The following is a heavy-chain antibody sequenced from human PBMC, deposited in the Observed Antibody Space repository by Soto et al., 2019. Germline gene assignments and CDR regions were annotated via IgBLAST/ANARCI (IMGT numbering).Heavy chain of an antibody. Sequence: PGGSLRLSCVGSGFIFSNNGMHWVRQTPGKGLEWVAFMSYDGSDTFYADSVKGRFTISRDNSKNTLYLEINSLTAADTAVYYCAKDSPLSGRYQDLDYWGQGTLVTVSS. CDR3: AKDSPLSGRYQDLDY. CDR1: GFIFSNNG. CDR2: MSYDGSDT. V-gene: IGHV3-30*02. J-gene: IGHJ4*02. D-gene: IGHD1-26*01.